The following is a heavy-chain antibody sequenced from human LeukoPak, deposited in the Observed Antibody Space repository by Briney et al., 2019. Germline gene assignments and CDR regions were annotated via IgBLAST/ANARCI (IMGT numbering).Heavy chain of an antibody. V-gene: IGHV3-48*03. Sequence: GGSLRLSCAASGFIFSTYGINWVRQAPGKGLEWVSFISRSGDTIYYADSVKGRFTVSRDNAKNSLYLQMNSLRAEDTAVYYCARERAGELSDFWGQGVLVTVSS. D-gene: IGHD3-10*01. CDR3: ARERAGELSDF. CDR1: GFIFSTYG. J-gene: IGHJ4*02. CDR2: ISRSGDTI.